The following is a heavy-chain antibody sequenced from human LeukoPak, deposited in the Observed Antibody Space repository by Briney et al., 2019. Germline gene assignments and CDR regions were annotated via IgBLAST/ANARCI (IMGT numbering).Heavy chain of an antibody. CDR3: ARGLGYCSGGSCSKLYYYGMDV. D-gene: IGHD2-15*01. V-gene: IGHV3-11*01. J-gene: IGHJ6*02. CDR1: GFTFSDYY. Sequence: GGSLRLSCAAPGFTFSDYYMSWIRQAPGKGLEWVSYISSSGSTIYYADSVKGRFTISRDNAKNSLYLQMNSLRAEDTAVYYCARGLGYCSGGSCSKLYYYGMDVWGQGTTVTVSS. CDR2: ISSSGSTI.